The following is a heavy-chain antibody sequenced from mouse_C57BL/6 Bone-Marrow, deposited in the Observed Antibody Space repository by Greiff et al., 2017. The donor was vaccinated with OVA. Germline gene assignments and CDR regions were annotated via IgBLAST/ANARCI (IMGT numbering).Heavy chain of an antibody. CDR3: ARDMDDGYYDY. Sequence: EVKLMESEGGLVQPGSSLKLSCTASGFTFSDYYMAWVRQVPGKGLEWVANINYDGSSTYYLDSLKGRFIISRDNAKNILYLQMSSLKSEDTATYYCARDMDDGYYDYWGQGTTLTVSS. V-gene: IGHV5-16*01. CDR2: INYDGSST. D-gene: IGHD2-3*01. J-gene: IGHJ2*01. CDR1: GFTFSDYY.